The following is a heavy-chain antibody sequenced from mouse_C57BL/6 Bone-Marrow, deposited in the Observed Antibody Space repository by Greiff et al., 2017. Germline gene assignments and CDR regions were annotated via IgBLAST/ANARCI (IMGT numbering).Heavy chain of an antibody. CDR1: GYTFTSYW. CDR3: ARMGAYYSNYRDY. V-gene: IGHV1-61*01. CDR2: IYPSDSET. D-gene: IGHD2-5*01. J-gene: IGHJ2*01. Sequence: QVQLQQPGAELVRPGSSVKLSCKASGYTFTSYWMDWVKQRPGQGLEWIGNIYPSDSETHYNQKFKDKATLTVDKSSSTAYMQLSSLTSEDSAVYYCARMGAYYSNYRDYWGQGTTRTVSS.